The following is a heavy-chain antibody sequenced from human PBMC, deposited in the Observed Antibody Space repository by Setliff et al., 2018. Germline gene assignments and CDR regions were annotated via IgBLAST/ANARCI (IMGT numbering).Heavy chain of an antibody. D-gene: IGHD2-21*01. V-gene: IGHV1-18*01. Sequence: ASVKVSCKTSGNTFISYGISWLRQAPGQGLEWMGWIGIHSENTNYAQSFQGRVTMTADTSTNTAYMELKSLRSDDTAVYYCADVVSLINMGDFWGQGTLVTVSS. J-gene: IGHJ4*02. CDR2: IGIHSENT. CDR1: GNTFISYG. CDR3: ADVVSLINMGDF.